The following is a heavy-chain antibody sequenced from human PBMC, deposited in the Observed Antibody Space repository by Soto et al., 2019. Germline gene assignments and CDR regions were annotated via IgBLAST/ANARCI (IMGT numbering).Heavy chain of an antibody. CDR2: ISYDGNTK. D-gene: IGHD2-15*01. J-gene: IGHJ5*01. V-gene: IGHV3-30-3*01. Sequence: GSLRLSCAASGLTFTNYAMHWVRQGPGKGLEWVAVISYDGNTKFYTDSLKGRFSISRDNSKNTLYLQMNSLRAEDTAVYYCAKDPRYCSGGTCFPEGEHWLDSWGQGTLVTVSS. CDR1: GLTFTNYA. CDR3: AKDPRYCSGGTCFPEGEHWLDS.